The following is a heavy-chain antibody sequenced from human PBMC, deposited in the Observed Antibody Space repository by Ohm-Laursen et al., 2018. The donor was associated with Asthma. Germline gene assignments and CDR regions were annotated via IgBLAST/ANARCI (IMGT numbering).Heavy chain of an antibody. CDR3: ARRGVMVRGVIIDYYYYGMDV. V-gene: IGHV3-48*02. CDR1: GFTFSSYG. D-gene: IGHD3-10*01. J-gene: IGHJ6*02. Sequence: SLRLSCAASGFTFSSYGMHWVRQAPGKGLEWVSYISKSTRTIKYADSVKGRFTISRDNAKNSLYLQMKSLRDEDTAVYYCARRGVMVRGVIIDYYYYGMDVWGQGTTVTVSS. CDR2: ISKSTRTI.